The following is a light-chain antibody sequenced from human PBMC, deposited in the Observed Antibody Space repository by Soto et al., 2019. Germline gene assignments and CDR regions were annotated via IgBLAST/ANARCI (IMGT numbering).Light chain of an antibody. CDR1: QNVTTW. CDR3: QQYDSYRT. Sequence: DIQMTQSPSTLSASVGDRVTITCRASQNVTTWLAWYQHKPGKAPKLLLYDVSNLESGVPSRFSGSGSGTDFPLTISSLQSDDSATDVCQQYDSYRTFGQGTKVDIK. CDR2: DVS. V-gene: IGKV1-5*01. J-gene: IGKJ1*01.